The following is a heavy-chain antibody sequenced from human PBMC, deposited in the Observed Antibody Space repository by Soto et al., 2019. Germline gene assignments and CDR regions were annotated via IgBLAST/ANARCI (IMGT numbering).Heavy chain of an antibody. J-gene: IGHJ1*01. V-gene: IGHV1-69*06. CDR3: ASGDIVVVVAVKAEYFQH. Sequence: SVKVSCKASGGTFSSYAISWVRQAPGQGLEWMGGIIPIFGTANYAQKFQGRVTITADKSTSTAYMELSSLRSEDTAVYYRASGDIVVVVAVKAEYFQHWGQGTLVTVSS. CDR1: GGTFSSYA. CDR2: IIPIFGTA. D-gene: IGHD2-15*01.